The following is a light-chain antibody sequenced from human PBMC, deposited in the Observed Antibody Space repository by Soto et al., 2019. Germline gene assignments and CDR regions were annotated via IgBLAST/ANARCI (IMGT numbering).Light chain of an antibody. J-gene: IGKJ1*01. CDR3: QQYDNYSGT. V-gene: IGKV1-5*01. Sequence: DIQMTQSPSILSASVGDRVTITCRASQSVSGWLAWYQQKPGNVPKLLIYSASTLQSGVPSRFSGSGSGTEFTLTISSLQPDDFATYYCQQYDNYSGTFGQGTRVEIK. CDR2: SAS. CDR1: QSVSGW.